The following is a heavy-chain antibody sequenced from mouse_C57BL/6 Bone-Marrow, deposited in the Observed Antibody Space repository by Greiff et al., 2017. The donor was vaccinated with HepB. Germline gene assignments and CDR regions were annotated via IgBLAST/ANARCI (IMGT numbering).Heavy chain of an antibody. V-gene: IGHV1-69*01. J-gene: IGHJ4*01. CDR1: GYTFTSYW. CDR2: IDPSDSYT. D-gene: IGHD1-1*01. CDR3: ARCYYGSSYGAMDD. Sequence: QVQLQQPGAELVMPGASVKLSCKASGYTFTSYWMHWVKQRPGQGLEWIGEIDPSDSYTNYNQKFKGKSTLTVDKSSSTAYMQLSSLTSEDSAVYYCARCYYGSSYGAMDDWGQGTSVTVSS.